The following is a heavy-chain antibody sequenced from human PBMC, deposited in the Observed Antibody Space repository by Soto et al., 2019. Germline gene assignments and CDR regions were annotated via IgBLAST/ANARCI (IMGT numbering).Heavy chain of an antibody. V-gene: IGHV4-59*02. D-gene: IGHD6-13*01. Sequence: SETLSLTCTVSGGSVSSYYWSWIRQPPGKGLEWIGYIYYSGSTNYNPSLKSRVTISVDTSKNQFSLKLSSVTAADTAVYYCAREGTIAAAGSLFDYWGQGTLVTVSS. CDR1: GGSVSSYY. J-gene: IGHJ4*02. CDR3: AREGTIAAAGSLFDY. CDR2: IYYSGST.